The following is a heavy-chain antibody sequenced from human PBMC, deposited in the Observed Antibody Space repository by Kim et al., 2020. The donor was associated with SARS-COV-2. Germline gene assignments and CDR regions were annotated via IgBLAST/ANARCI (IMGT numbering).Heavy chain of an antibody. D-gene: IGHD4-17*01. CDR2: IGTAGDT. CDR1: GFTFSSYD. V-gene: IGHV3-13*04. J-gene: IGHJ6*02. Sequence: GGSLRLSCAASGFTFSSYDMHWVRQATGKGLEWVSAIGTAGDTYYPGSVKGRFTISRENAKNTLYLQMNSLGAGDTAVYYCARAVYGGTYYYYYGMDVWGQGTTVTVSS. CDR3: ARAVYGGTYYYYYGMDV.